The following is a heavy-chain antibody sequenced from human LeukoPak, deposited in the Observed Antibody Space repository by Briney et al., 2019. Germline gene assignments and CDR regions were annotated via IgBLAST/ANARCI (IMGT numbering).Heavy chain of an antibody. J-gene: IGHJ5*02. CDR1: GGSVSRDNYY. V-gene: IGHV4-61*01. CDR3: ARDLYGSGHFLMESP. D-gene: IGHD3-10*01. CDR2: VYFSGNT. Sequence: ETLSLTCTVSGGSVSRDNYYWTWIRQAPGRGLEWIGYVYFSGNTNYNPSLKSRVTISLDTSKNQFSLKLSSVTAADTAVYYCARDLYGSGHFLMESPWGQGTLVTVSS.